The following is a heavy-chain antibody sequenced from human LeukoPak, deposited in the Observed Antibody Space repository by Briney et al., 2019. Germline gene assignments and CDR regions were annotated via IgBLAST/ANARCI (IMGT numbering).Heavy chain of an antibody. CDR2: IIPIFGTA. CDR1: GYTFTSYY. CDR3: ARDVRWDCGGDCYSFP. D-gene: IGHD2-21*02. J-gene: IGHJ5*02. Sequence: SVKVSCKASGYTFTSYYMHWVRQAPGQGLEWMGGIIPIFGTANYAQKFQGRVTITADESTSTAYMELSSLRSEDTAVYYCARDVRWDCGGDCYSFPWGQGTLVTVSS. V-gene: IGHV1-69*13.